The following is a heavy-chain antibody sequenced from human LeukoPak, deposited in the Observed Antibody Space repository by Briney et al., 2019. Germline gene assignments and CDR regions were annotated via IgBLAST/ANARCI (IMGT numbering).Heavy chain of an antibody. CDR2: IYYSGST. CDR1: GGSISSSSYY. J-gene: IGHJ4*02. Sequence: PSETLSLTCTVSGGSISSSSYYWGWIRQPPGKGLEWIGSIYYSGSTYYNPSLKSRVTISVDTSKNQFSLKLSSVTAADTAVYYCARDLYVMTGGFDYWGQGTLVTVSS. CDR3: ARDLYVMTGGFDY. D-gene: IGHD2-21*02. V-gene: IGHV4-39*07.